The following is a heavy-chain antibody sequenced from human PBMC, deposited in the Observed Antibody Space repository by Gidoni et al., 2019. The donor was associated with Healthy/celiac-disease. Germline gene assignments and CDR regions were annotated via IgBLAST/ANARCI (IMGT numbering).Heavy chain of an antibody. V-gene: IGHV3-48*03. CDR3: ARGGGSNWTPLDY. Sequence: EVQLVESGGGLVQPGGSLRLSCAASGFTFSSYEMNWGRQAPGKGREWVSYIRSSGSTIYYADAVKGRFTISKNNAKNSLYLKMNSLRAEETAVYYCARGGGSNWTPLDYWGQGTLVTVSS. J-gene: IGHJ4*02. D-gene: IGHD1-1*01. CDR2: IRSSGSTI. CDR1: GFTFSSYE.